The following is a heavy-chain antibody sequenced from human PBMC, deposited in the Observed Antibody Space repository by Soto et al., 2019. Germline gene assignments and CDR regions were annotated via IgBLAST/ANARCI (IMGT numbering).Heavy chain of an antibody. CDR1: GYTFTSYY. V-gene: IGHV1-46*03. D-gene: IGHD1-1*01. CDR3: SRGYPPRDQLGNLPGAF. CDR2: INPSGGST. Sequence: ASVKVSCKASGYTFTSYYMHWVRQAPGQGLEWMGIINPSGGSTNYAQKFQGGVTMTRDTSTSTVYTELSSLRSEDTAIYYCSRGYPPRDQLGNLPGAFWGQGTLVTVSS. J-gene: IGHJ4*02.